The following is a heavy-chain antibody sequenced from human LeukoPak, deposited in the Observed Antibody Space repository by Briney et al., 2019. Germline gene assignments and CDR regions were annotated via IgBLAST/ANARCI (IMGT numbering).Heavy chain of an antibody. V-gene: IGHV4-59*01. Sequence: SETLSLTCTVSGGSMSSFYWSWIRQPPGKGLEWIGYIHYSGSTKYNPTLKSRVTISVDTSKKQFSLKMNSVTAADTAVYYCARGPPEGPDNWFDPWGQGTLVTVSS. CDR2: IHYSGST. CDR1: GGSMSSFY. J-gene: IGHJ5*02. CDR3: ARGPPEGPDNWFDP.